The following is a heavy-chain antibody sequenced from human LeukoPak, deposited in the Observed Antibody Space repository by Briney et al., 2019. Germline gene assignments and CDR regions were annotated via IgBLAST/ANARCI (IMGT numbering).Heavy chain of an antibody. J-gene: IGHJ3*02. V-gene: IGHV4-30-2*01. CDR1: GGSISSGGYS. Sequence: SQTLSLTCAVPGGSISSGGYSWSWIRQPPGRGLEWIGYIYHSGSTYYNPSLKSRVTISVDRSKNQFSLKLSSVTAADTAVYYCARDRYYYDSSGFPLHDAFDIWGQGTMVTVSS. CDR3: ARDRYYYDSSGFPLHDAFDI. CDR2: IYHSGST. D-gene: IGHD3-22*01.